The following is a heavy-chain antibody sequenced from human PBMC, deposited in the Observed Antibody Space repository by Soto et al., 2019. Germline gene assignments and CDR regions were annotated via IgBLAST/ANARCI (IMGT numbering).Heavy chain of an antibody. Sequence: SETLSLTCIVSGDSITSKSYFWGWIRQPPGKGLEWIASIYYGGSTNYNPSLKSRVTISVDTSKNQFSLKMNSVTAADTAVFYCARRGASGSYFDYWGQGILVTVSS. CDR3: ARRGASGSYFDY. D-gene: IGHD3-3*01. V-gene: IGHV4-39*01. J-gene: IGHJ4*02. CDR2: IYYGGST. CDR1: GDSITSKSYF.